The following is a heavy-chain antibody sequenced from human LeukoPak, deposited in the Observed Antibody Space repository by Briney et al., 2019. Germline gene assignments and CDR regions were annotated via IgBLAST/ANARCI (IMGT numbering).Heavy chain of an antibody. D-gene: IGHD3-10*01. J-gene: IGHJ4*02. CDR3: VKLYGSGSYSAFDY. V-gene: IGHV3-64D*06. Sequence: GGSLRLSCSASGFTFSSYAMHWVRQAPGKGLEYISAISSNGGSTYYADSVKGRFTISRDNSKNPLYLHMSSVRAKDTAVYYCVKLYGSGSYSAFDYWGQGTLVTVSS. CDR1: GFTFSSYA. CDR2: ISSNGGST.